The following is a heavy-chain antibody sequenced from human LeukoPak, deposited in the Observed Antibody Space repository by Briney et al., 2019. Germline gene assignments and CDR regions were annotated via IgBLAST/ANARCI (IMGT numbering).Heavy chain of an antibody. D-gene: IGHD3-9*01. Sequence: PGGSLRLSCAASGFTFDDYAMHWVRQAPGKGLEWVSGISWNSGSIGYADSVKGRFTISRDNAKNSLYLQMNSLRAEDTALYYCAKSQGYDILTGPAFDIWGQGTMVTVSS. CDR2: ISWNSGSI. J-gene: IGHJ3*02. CDR3: AKSQGYDILTGPAFDI. V-gene: IGHV3-9*01. CDR1: GFTFDDYA.